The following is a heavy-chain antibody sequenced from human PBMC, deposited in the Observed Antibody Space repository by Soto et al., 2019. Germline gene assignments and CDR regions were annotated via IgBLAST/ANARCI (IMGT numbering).Heavy chain of an antibody. CDR1: GFTVSSNY. CDR3: ARANHMREWGGDCYPDYFDD. CDR2: IYSGGST. J-gene: IGHJ4*02. Sequence: EVQLVETGGGLIQPGGSLRLSCAASGFTVSSNYMSWVRQAPGKGLEWVSVIYSGGSTYYADSVKGRFTISRDKSKNTLYLQMDSLRAEDTAVYYCARANHMREWGGDCYPDYFDDWGQGTLVTVSS. D-gene: IGHD2-21*02. V-gene: IGHV3-53*02.